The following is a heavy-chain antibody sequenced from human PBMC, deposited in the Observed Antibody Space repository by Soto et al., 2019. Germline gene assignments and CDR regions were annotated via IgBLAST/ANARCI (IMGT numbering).Heavy chain of an antibody. CDR2: ISSDGNTK. V-gene: IGHV3-30*18. CDR3: AKEVAVAGDFDY. CDR1: GVTFTSYG. J-gene: IGHJ4*01. Sequence: GWSLRLSCVASGVTFTSYGIHWVRQATGKGLEWVEVISSDGNTKYYADSVKGRFTISRGNSKNTLYLQMDSLRPEDTAVYYCAKEVAVAGDFDYWGHGTLVTVSS. D-gene: IGHD6-19*01.